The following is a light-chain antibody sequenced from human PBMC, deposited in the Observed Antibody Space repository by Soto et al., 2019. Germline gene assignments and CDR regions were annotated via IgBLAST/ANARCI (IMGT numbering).Light chain of an antibody. CDR1: SSNIGAGYD. V-gene: IGLV1-40*01. CDR3: LSFDSSLSVV. J-gene: IGLJ2*01. CDR2: GNT. Sequence: SVLTQPPSVSGAPGQRVTISCTGSSSNIGAGYDVHWYQQLPGRAPKLLIYGNTNRPSGVPDRFSGSKSGTSASLAITGLQAEDEADSYCLSFDSSLSVVFGGGTQLTVL.